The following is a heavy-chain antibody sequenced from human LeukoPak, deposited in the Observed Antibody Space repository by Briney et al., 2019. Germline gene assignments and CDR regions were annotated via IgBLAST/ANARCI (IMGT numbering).Heavy chain of an antibody. V-gene: IGHV4-31*03. CDR2: IYYSGST. J-gene: IGHJ5*02. Sequence: SETLSLTCTVSGGSISSGGYYWSWIRQHPGKGLEWIGYIYYSGSTYYNPSLKSRVTISVDTSKNQFSLRLSSVTAADTAVYYCARGGGYNNWFDPWGQGTLVTVSS. CDR3: ARGGGYNNWFDP. D-gene: IGHD3-22*01. CDR1: GGSISSGGYY.